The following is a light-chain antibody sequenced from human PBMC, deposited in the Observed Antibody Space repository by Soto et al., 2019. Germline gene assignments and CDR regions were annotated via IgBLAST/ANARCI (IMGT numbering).Light chain of an antibody. CDR1: QSIVYSDGNAY. CDR2: KAF. CDR3: MQGTHWPPVT. Sequence: DVVMTQSPLSLPVTLGQPASISCRSSQSIVYSDGNAYLSWFQQRPGQSPRRLIYKAFNRDSGVPDRFSGSGSGTDFTLKISRVEAEDVGGYYCMQGTHWPPVTFGQGTKLEIK. J-gene: IGKJ2*01. V-gene: IGKV2-30*01.